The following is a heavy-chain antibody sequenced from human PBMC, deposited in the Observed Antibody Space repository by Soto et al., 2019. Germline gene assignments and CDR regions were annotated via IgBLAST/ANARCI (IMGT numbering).Heavy chain of an antibody. CDR2: IYYSGST. D-gene: IGHD3-22*01. V-gene: IGHV4-39*01. CDR1: GGSISSSSYY. Sequence: SETLSLTCTVSGGSISSSSYYWGWIRQPPGKGLEWIGSIYYSGSTYYNPSLKSRVTISVDTSKNQFSLKLSSVTAADTAVYYSARHSSRGYYYDSSGPHPTDYWGQGTLVTVSS. J-gene: IGHJ4*02. CDR3: ARHSSRGYYYDSSGPHPTDY.